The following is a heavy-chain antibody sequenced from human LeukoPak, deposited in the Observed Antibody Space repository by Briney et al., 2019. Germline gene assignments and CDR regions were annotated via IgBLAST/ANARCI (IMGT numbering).Heavy chain of an antibody. V-gene: IGHV1-46*01. CDR3: ARRGGSYLDY. CDR2: INPSGGST. D-gene: IGHD1-26*01. J-gene: IGHJ4*02. CDR1: GYTFTSHY. Sequence: GASVKVSCKASGYTFTSHYMHWVRQAPGQGLEWMGIINPSGGSTDYAQKFQGRVTMTRDTSTSTVYMGLSSLRSEDTAVYYCARRGGSYLDYWGQGTLVTVSS.